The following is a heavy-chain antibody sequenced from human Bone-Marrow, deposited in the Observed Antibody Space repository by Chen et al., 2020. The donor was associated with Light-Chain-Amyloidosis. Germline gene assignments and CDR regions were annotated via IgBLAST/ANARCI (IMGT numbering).Heavy chain of an antibody. J-gene: IGHJ4*02. CDR3: TTRYY. V-gene: IGHV3-15*01. CDR2: IK. CDR1: GLTFSNAW. Sequence: RGGSLRLSCAASGLTFSNAWMTWIRQAPGKGLEWVGRIKSISRDDSKDTLYLQMNSLKTEDTAVYYCTTRYYWGQGTLVTVSS.